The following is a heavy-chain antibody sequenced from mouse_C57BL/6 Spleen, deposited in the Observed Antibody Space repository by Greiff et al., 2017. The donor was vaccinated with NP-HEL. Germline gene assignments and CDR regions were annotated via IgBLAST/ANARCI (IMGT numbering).Heavy chain of an antibody. CDR1: GYTFTSYD. CDR3: ARWYSNYDYAMDY. V-gene: IGHV1-85*01. CDR2: IYPRDGST. Sequence: QVQLKQSGPELVKPGASVKLSCKASGYTFTSYDINWVKQRPGQGLEWIGWIYPRDGSTKYNEKFKGKATLTVDTSSSTAYMELHSLTSEDSAVYFCARWYSNYDYAMDYWGQGTSVTVSS. J-gene: IGHJ4*01. D-gene: IGHD2-5*01.